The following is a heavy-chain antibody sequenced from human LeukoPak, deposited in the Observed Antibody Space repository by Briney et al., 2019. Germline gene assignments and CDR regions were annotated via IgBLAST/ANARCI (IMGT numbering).Heavy chain of an antibody. J-gene: IGHJ4*02. D-gene: IGHD3-3*02. Sequence: GGSLRLSCAASGFMFGGYWMTWVRQAPGKGLEWVSSISDRGDSTYYADSVKGRFTISRANAENTLYLHLNSLRAEDTAVYYCAKEGAIATPLASTGNDYWGQGTLVTVSA. V-gene: IGHV3-23*01. CDR1: GFMFGGYW. CDR2: ISDRGDST. CDR3: AKEGAIATPLASTGNDY.